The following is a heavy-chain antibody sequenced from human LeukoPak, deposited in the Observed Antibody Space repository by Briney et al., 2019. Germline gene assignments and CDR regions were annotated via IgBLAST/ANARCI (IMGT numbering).Heavy chain of an antibody. CDR1: GYSFTSNY. Sequence: EASVKVSCKASGYSFTSNYIHWVRQAPGQGLEWMGMIYPRDGSTSYAQKFQGRVTVTRDTSTSTVHMGLSGLRSEDTAVYYCARDQEAFDYWGQGTLVTVSS. CDR3: ARDQEAFDY. J-gene: IGHJ4*02. CDR2: IYPRDGST. V-gene: IGHV1-46*01.